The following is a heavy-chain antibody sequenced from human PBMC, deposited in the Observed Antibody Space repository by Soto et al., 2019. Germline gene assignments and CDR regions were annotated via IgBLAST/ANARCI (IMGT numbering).Heavy chain of an antibody. D-gene: IGHD3-10*01. V-gene: IGHV3-53*01. CDR2: IYSGGYT. CDR1: GFTVSNNY. CDR3: APLRGGGGY. Sequence: EVQLVESGGGLIQPGGSLRLSCAVSGFTVSNNYMSWVRQAPGKGLEGVSVIYSGGYTAYGDSVKGRFTISRDNSKNTPYLQMKSPRAGAPALYYGAPLRGGGGYWGQGTLVTVSS. J-gene: IGHJ4*02.